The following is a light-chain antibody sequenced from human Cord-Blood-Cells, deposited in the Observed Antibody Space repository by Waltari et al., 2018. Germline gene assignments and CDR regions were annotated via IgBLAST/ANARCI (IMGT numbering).Light chain of an antibody. J-gene: IGLJ2*01. CDR2: DVS. CDR3: SSYTSSSTLV. CDR1: SSDVGGYHY. V-gene: IGLV2-14*01. Sequence: QSALTQPASVPGPPGLSIPISCTGTSSDVGGYHYVSWYHQHPGKAPKLMIYDVSNRPSGVSNRCSGSKSGKTASLTISGLQAEDEADYYCSSYTSSSTLVFGGGTKLTVL.